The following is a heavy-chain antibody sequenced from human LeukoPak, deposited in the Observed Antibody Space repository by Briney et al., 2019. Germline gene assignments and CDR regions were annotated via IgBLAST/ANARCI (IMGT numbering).Heavy chain of an antibody. CDR1: GGSFSGYY. CDR3: ARECDYGDYFAFYYFDY. V-gene: IGHV4-34*01. Sequence: SETLSLTCAVYGGSFSGYYWSWIRQPPGKGLEWIGEINHSGSTNYNPSLKSRVTISVDTSKNQFSLKLSSVTAADTAVYYCARECDYGDYFAFYYFDYWGQGTLVTVSS. CDR2: INHSGST. D-gene: IGHD4-17*01. J-gene: IGHJ4*02.